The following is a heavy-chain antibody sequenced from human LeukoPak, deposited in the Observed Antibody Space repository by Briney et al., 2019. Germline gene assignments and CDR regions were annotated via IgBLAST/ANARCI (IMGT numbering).Heavy chain of an antibody. J-gene: IGHJ4*02. D-gene: IGHD4-11*01. CDR1: GFTFSSSA. CDR3: AKRSTVTTSPIDY. V-gene: IGHV3-23*01. Sequence: GGSLRLSCAASGFTFSSSAMNWVRQAPGKGLEWVSTISISGDDTYYADSVKGRFTISRDNSKNTLYLQMNSLRAEDTAVYYCAKRSTVTTSPIDYWGQGTLVTVSS. CDR2: ISISGDDT.